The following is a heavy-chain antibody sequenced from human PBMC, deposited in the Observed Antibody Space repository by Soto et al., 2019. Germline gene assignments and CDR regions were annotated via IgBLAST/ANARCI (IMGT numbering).Heavy chain of an antibody. CDR1: GFTFSSYG. V-gene: IGHV3-30*18. CDR2: ISYDGNNK. J-gene: IGHJ4*02. Sequence: QVQLVESGGGVVQPGRSLRLSCAASGFTFSSYGMDWVRQAPGKGLEWVALISYDGNNKYYADSVKGRFTISRDNSKSTLYLQMNSLRAEDTAVYYCAKGRAYYDSSGYYPHFDYWGQGTPVTVSS. CDR3: AKGRAYYDSSGYYPHFDY. D-gene: IGHD3-22*01.